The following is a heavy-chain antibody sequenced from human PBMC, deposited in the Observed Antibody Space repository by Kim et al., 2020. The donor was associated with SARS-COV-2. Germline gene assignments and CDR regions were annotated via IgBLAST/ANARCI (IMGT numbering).Heavy chain of an antibody. CDR2: ISSTGGST. D-gene: IGHD6-13*01. J-gene: IGHJ4*02. CDR3: VKGNVAAAGTDY. V-gene: IGHV3-64D*06. Sequence: GGSLRLSCSASGFTFSSYAMHWVRQAPGKGLEYVSAISSTGGSTYYADPVKGRFTISRDNSKNTLYLQISSLKAEDTAVYYCVKGNVAAAGTDYWGQGTLVTFSS. CDR1: GFTFSSYA.